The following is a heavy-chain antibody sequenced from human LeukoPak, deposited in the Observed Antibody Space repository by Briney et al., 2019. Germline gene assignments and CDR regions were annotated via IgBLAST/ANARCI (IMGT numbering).Heavy chain of an antibody. CDR3: ARRNGGYDFWSGDNWFDP. J-gene: IGHJ5*02. CDR1: GVSISSGGYY. Sequence: PSQTLSLTCTVSGVSISSGGYYWSWIRQYPGKGLEWIGYIYYSGSTYYNPSLKSRVTISVDTSKNQFSLKLSSVTAADTAVYYCARRNGGYDFWSGDNWFDPWGQGTLVTVSS. V-gene: IGHV4-31*03. D-gene: IGHD3-3*01. CDR2: IYYSGST.